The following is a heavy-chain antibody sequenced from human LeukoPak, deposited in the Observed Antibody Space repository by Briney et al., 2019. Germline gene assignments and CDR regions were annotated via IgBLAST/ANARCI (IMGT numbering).Heavy chain of an antibody. CDR3: ARGLNYDFWSGPPGYYYYLDV. CDR1: GFTFDDYA. CDR2: ISGDGGST. D-gene: IGHD3-3*01. Sequence: GGSLRLSCAASGFTFDDYAMHWVRQAPGKGLEWVSLISGDGGSTYYADSVKGRFTISRDNSKNSLYLQMNSLRTEDTALYYCARGLNYDFWSGPPGYYYYLDVWGKGTTVTVSS. J-gene: IGHJ6*03. V-gene: IGHV3-43*02.